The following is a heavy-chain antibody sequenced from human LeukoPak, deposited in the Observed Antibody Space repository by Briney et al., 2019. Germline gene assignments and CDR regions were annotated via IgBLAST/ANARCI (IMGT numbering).Heavy chain of an antibody. CDR1: GFTFSRYG. J-gene: IGHJ6*02. Sequence: GGSLRLSCTASGFTFSRYGMDWVRQAPGKGLEWVSYISSSGSDIYHADSVKGRFTISRDNAKNSLYLQMNSLRAEDTAVYYCARDHPLIGYGMDVWGQGTTVTVSS. D-gene: IGHD3-16*01. CDR3: ARDHPLIGYGMDV. CDR2: ISSSGSDI. V-gene: IGHV3-21*05.